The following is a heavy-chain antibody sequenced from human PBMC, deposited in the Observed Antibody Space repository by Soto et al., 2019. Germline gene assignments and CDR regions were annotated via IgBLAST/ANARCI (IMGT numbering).Heavy chain of an antibody. D-gene: IGHD6-19*01. Sequence: SETLSLTCTVSGDSITSNSYFWAWIRQPPGKGLEWIGSIYYSGSTYYNPSLKSRVTISVDTSKNQFSLQLNSVTSEDTAVYYCARYGSAWYLDSWGQGSLVTVS. V-gene: IGHV4-39*01. CDR2: IYYSGST. J-gene: IGHJ4*02. CDR3: ARYGSAWYLDS. CDR1: GDSITSNSYF.